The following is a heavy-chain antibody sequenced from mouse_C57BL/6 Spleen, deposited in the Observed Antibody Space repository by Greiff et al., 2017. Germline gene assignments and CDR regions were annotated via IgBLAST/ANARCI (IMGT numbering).Heavy chain of an antibody. Sequence: QVQLKQSGAELVKPGASVKLSCKASGYTFTEYTIHWVKQRSGQGLEWIGWFYPGSGSIKYNEKFKDKATLTADKSSSTVYMELSRLTSEDSAVLFCARHASYYGSSYGAMDYWGQGTSVTVSS. CDR1: GYTFTEYT. J-gene: IGHJ4*01. V-gene: IGHV1-62-2*01. CDR3: ARHASYYGSSYGAMDY. CDR2: FYPGSGSI. D-gene: IGHD1-1*01.